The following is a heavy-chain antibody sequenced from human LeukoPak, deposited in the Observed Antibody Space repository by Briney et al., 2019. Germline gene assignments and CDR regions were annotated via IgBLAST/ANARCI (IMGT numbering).Heavy chain of an antibody. CDR3: ARDNLLAAAAEFDY. CDR2: IWYDGSNK. J-gene: IGHJ4*02. D-gene: IGHD6-13*01. CDR1: GFTFSSYG. V-gene: IGHV3-33*01. Sequence: GGSLRLSCAASGFTFSSYGMHWVRQAPGKGLEWVAVIWYDGSNKYYADSVKGRFTISRDNSKNTLYLQMNSLRAEDTAVYYCARDNLLAAAAEFDYWGQGTLVTVSS.